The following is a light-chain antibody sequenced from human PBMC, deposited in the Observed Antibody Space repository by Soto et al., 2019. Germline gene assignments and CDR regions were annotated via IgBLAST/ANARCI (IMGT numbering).Light chain of an antibody. J-gene: IGKJ4*01. Sequence: EIVLTQSPGTLSLSPGGRATLSCRASQSVSSSYLACYQQKPGQAPRLLIYGASGRATGIPDRFGGSGSGTDFTLTISRLEPEDFAVYYCQQYGSSPQTFGGGTKVDIK. CDR3: QQYGSSPQT. V-gene: IGKV3-20*01. CDR2: GAS. CDR1: QSVSSSY.